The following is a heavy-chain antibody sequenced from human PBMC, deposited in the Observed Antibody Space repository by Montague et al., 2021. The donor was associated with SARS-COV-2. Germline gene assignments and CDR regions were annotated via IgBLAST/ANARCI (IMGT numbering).Heavy chain of an antibody. CDR1: GGSISSYY. D-gene: IGHD4-17*01. J-gene: IGHJ4*02. V-gene: IGHV4-59*01. CDR2: IYYSEST. CDR3: ARENTVTTFGGPYYIDS. Sequence: SETLSLTCTVSGGSISSYYCSWIRQPPGKGLEWIGYIYYSESTNYNPSLKSRVTISVDTSKNQFSLKLSSVTAADTAVYYCARENTVTTFGGPYYIDSWGQGTLVTVSS.